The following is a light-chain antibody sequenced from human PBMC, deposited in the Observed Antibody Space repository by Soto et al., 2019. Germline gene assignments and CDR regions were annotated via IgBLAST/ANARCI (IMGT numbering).Light chain of an antibody. CDR1: QDISNY. V-gene: IGKV1-33*01. Sequence: DIQMTQSPSSLSASVGDRVTITCQASQDISNYLNWYQQKPGKAPKLLIYDASNLETGVPSRFSGSGSGTDSTFTISSLQPEDIATYYCQQYDNRPITFGGGTKVEIK. CDR3: QQYDNRPIT. CDR2: DAS. J-gene: IGKJ4*01.